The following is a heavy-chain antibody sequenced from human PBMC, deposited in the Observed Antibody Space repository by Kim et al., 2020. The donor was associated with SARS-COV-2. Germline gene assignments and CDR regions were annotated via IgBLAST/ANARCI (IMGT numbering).Heavy chain of an antibody. CDR1: GFTFSSYA. D-gene: IGHD6-19*01. CDR3: AKTQNPRSLTSSGCFDY. CDR2: ISGSGGST. J-gene: IGHJ4*02. Sequence: GGSLRLSCAASGFTFSSYAMSWVRQAPGKGLEWVSAISGSGGSTYYADSVKDRFTISRDNSKNTLYLQMNSLRAEDTAVYYCAKTQNPRSLTSSGCFDYWGQGTLVTVSS. V-gene: IGHV3-23*01.